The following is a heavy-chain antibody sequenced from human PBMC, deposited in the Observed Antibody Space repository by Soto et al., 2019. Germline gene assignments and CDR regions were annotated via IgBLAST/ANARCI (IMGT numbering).Heavy chain of an antibody. J-gene: IGHJ4*02. CDR2: ISSSGSTI. CDR1: VFTCSDYY. D-gene: IGHD3-10*01. V-gene: IGHV3-11*01. Sequence: GSLRLSCAASVFTCSDYYMSWIRQAPGKGLEWVPYISSSGSTIYYADSVKGRFTISRDNAKNSLYLQMNSLRAEDTAVYYCALDYYGSGSYYDYWGQGTLVTVSS. CDR3: ALDYYGSGSYYDY.